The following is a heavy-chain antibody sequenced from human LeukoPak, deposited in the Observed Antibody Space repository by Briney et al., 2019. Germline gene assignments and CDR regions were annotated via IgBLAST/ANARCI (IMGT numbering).Heavy chain of an antibody. CDR2: INGDGSST. J-gene: IGHJ4*02. CDR3: GRPHDLTIITPDH. V-gene: IGHV3-74*01. Sequence: PGGSLRLSCAASGFTFSSYWMHWVRHAPGKGLVWVSRINGDGSSTNYADSVKGRFTISRDNAKNTVYLQLNSLRAEDTAVYYCGRPHDLTIITPDHWGQGTLVTVSS. D-gene: IGHD5-24*01. CDR1: GFTFSSYW.